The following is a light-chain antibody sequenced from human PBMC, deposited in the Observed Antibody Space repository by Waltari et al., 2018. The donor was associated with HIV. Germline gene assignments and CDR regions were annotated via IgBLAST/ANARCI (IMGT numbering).Light chain of an antibody. CDR1: QSVSSN. CDR3: QQYNNWWT. Sequence: EIVMTQSPATLSVSPGDRATLSCRASQSVSSNLAWYQQKPGQAPRLLIYGASTRATGIPARFSGSGSGTEFTLTISSLQSEDFAVYYCQQYNNWWTFGQGTKVEIK. J-gene: IGKJ1*01. V-gene: IGKV3-15*01. CDR2: GAS.